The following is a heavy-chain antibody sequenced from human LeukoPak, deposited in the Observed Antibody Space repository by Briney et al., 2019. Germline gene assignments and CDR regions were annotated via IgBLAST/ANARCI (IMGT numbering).Heavy chain of an antibody. CDR1: TFTSSSYW. D-gene: IGHD3-3*01. J-gene: IGHJ4*02. Sequence: GGSLRLSCAVSTFTSSSYWMSWVRQAPGKGLEWVANIKQEGSEKYYVDSVKGRFTTSRDKAKNSLYLQMNSLRAEDTAVYYCARDAGGYSTFDYWGQGTLVTVSS. CDR3: ARDAGGYSTFDY. V-gene: IGHV3-7*01. CDR2: IKQEGSEK.